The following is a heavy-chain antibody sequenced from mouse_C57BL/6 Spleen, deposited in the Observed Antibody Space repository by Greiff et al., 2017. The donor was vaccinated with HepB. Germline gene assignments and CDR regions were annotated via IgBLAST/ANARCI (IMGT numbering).Heavy chain of an antibody. J-gene: IGHJ3*01. CDR1: GFTFSSYA. V-gene: IGHV5-9-1*02. D-gene: IGHD1-1*01. CDR2: ISSGGDYI. Sequence: EVQLVESGEGLVKPGGSLKLSCAASGFTFSSYAMSWVRQTPEKRLEWVAYISSGGDYIYYADTVKGRFTISRDNARNTLYLQMSSLKSEDTAMYYCTRDDYYGSSYGFAYWGQGTLVTVSA. CDR3: TRDDYYGSSYGFAY.